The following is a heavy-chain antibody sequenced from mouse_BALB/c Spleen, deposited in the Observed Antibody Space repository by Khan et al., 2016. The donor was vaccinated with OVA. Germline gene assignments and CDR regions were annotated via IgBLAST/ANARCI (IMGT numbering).Heavy chain of an antibody. D-gene: IGHD2-10*01. J-gene: IGHJ3*01. CDR3: ARSASYGNYVEAWFAY. CDR1: GYSFTGYT. V-gene: IGHV1-26*01. Sequence: EVQLQQSGPELVKPGASMKISCKASGYSFTGYTMNWVKQSHGKNLEWIGLINPYNGGTSYNQKFKGKATLTVDKSSITAYMELLSLTSEDSAGYYCARSASYGNYVEAWFAYWGQGTLVTVSA. CDR2: INPYNGGT.